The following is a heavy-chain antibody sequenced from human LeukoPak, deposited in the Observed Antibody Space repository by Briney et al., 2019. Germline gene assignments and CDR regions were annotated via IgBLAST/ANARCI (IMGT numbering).Heavy chain of an antibody. CDR1: GFTFSGYE. Sequence: QPGGSLRLSCAASGFTFSGYEMNWVRQAPGKGLECVSYISSSGSTIYYADSVKGRFTISRDNAKNSLFLQMNSLRAEDTAVYYCARGGSTGYNYNAFDIWGQGTMVTVSS. CDR2: ISSSGSTI. V-gene: IGHV3-48*03. D-gene: IGHD3-22*01. CDR3: ARGGSTGYNYNAFDI. J-gene: IGHJ3*02.